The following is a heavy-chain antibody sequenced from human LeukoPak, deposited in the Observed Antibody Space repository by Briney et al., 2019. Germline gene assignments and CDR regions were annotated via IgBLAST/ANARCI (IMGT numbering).Heavy chain of an antibody. CDR1: GGSISSYY. Sequence: PSETLSLTCTVSGGSISSYYWSWVRQPPGKGLEWIGYIYYSGTTNYNPSLKSRVTISVDTSKNQFSLKLSSVTAADTAVYYCARGPRIAVAGPGAFDIWGQGTMVTVSS. CDR2: IYYSGTT. CDR3: ARGPRIAVAGPGAFDI. D-gene: IGHD6-19*01. J-gene: IGHJ3*02. V-gene: IGHV4-59*08.